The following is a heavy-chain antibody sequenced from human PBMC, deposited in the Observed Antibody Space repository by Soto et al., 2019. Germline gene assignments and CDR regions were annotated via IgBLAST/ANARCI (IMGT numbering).Heavy chain of an antibody. CDR3: ARDNSITGTAYNWFDP. V-gene: IGHV1-18*01. D-gene: IGHD1-20*01. Sequence: ASVKVSCKASGYTFTSYGISWVLQAPGQGLEWMGWISAYNGNTNYAQKLQGRVTMTTDTSTSTAYMELRSLRSDDTAVYYCARDNSITGTAYNWFDPWGQGTLVTVSS. J-gene: IGHJ5*02. CDR2: ISAYNGNT. CDR1: GYTFTSYG.